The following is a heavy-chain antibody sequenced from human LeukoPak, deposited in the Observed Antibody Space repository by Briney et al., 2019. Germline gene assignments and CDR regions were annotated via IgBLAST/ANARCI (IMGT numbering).Heavy chain of an antibody. Sequence: GGSLRLSCAASGFTFSSYGMHWVRQAPGKGLEWVSGINWNGGSTGYADSVKGRFTISRDNAKNSLYLQMNSLRAEDTALYYCARVDPNGAFDIWGQGTMVTVSS. CDR2: INWNGGST. CDR3: ARVDPNGAFDI. V-gene: IGHV3-20*04. CDR1: GFTFSSYG. J-gene: IGHJ3*02.